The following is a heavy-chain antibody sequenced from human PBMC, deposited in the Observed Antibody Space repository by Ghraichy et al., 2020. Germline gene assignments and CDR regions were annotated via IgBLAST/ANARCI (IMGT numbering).Heavy chain of an antibody. CDR3: ARPSYNSGWYFDY. Sequence: LNISCTVSGGSISNYYWSWIRQPPGKGLEWIGYIYYSGSTDYNPSLKSRVTISVDTSKNQFSLKLSSVTAADTAVYYCARPSYNSGWYFDYWGQGTLVTVSS. V-gene: IGHV4-59*01. CDR1: GGSISNYY. J-gene: IGHJ4*02. D-gene: IGHD6-19*01. CDR2: IYYSGST.